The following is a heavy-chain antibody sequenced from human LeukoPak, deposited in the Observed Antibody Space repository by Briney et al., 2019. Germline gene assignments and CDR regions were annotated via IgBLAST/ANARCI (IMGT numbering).Heavy chain of an antibody. Sequence: ASVKVSCKTSGYTFATYSINWVRQAPGQGLEWMGWISGYSGSTNYAQKLQGRVTMTTDTSTSTAYMELRSLKSDDTAVYYCARGHSSGRDYYFDTWGQGTLVTVSS. J-gene: IGHJ4*02. CDR3: ARGHSSGRDYYFDT. CDR1: GYTFATYS. V-gene: IGHV1-18*01. D-gene: IGHD6-19*01. CDR2: ISGYSGST.